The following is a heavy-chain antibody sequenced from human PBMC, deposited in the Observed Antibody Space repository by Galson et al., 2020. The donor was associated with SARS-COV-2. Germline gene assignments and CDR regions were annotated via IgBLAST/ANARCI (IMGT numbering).Heavy chain of an antibody. J-gene: IGHJ6*02. CDR3: ARAGHYYGSGSYLSRPYGMDV. V-gene: IGHV5-51*01. CDR2: IYPGDSDT. CDR1: GYSFTSYW. Sequence: GESLKISCKGSGYSFTSYWIGWVRQMPGKGLEWMGIIYPGDSDTRYSPSFQGQVTISADKSISTAYLQWSSLKASDTAMYYCARAGHYYGSGSYLSRPYGMDVWGQGTTVTVSS. D-gene: IGHD3-10*01.